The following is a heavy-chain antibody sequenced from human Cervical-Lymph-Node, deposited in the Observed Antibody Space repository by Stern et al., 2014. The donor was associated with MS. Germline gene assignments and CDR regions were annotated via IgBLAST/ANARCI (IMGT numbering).Heavy chain of an antibody. Sequence: MQLVESGGGAVQPGRSLRLSCAASGFIFSNSAMHWVRQAPGKGLEWVSTITFDGSSRYYTDSVKGRFTISRVNSENTLSLQLNTPRPDDTAVYYCASGTSNEFGPFDMWGQGAMVTVS. J-gene: IGHJ3*02. V-gene: IGHV3-30*04. CDR1: GFIFSNSA. CDR3: ASGTSNEFGPFDM. CDR2: ITFDGSSR. D-gene: IGHD3-16*01.